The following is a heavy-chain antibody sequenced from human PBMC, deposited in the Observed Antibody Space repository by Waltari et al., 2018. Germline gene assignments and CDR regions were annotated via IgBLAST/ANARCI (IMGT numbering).Heavy chain of an antibody. Sequence: QVQLQESGPGLVKPSETLSLPCTVSGGPITSYYWSWIRQPPGKGLEWIGYIYYRGSTNYNPSLKSRVTISVDTSKNQFSLKLSSVTAADTAVYYCAASSGWYEYYYYMDVWGKGTTVTVSS. D-gene: IGHD6-19*01. CDR2: IYYRGST. CDR3: AASSGWYEYYYYMDV. V-gene: IGHV4-59*01. J-gene: IGHJ6*03. CDR1: GGPITSYY.